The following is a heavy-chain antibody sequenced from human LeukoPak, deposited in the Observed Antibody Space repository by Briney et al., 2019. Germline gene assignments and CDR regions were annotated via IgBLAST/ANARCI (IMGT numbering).Heavy chain of an antibody. D-gene: IGHD6-13*01. CDR3: ARDRGRAARYYYYGMDV. J-gene: IGHJ6*02. V-gene: IGHV4-31*03. CDR1: GGSISSGGYY. CDR2: IYYSGST. Sequence: SETLSLTCTVSGGSISSGGYYWSWIRQHPGKGLEWIGYIYYSGSTYYNPSLKSRVTISVDTSKNQFSLKLSSVTAADTAVYYCARDRGRAARYYYYGMDVWGRGTTVTVSS.